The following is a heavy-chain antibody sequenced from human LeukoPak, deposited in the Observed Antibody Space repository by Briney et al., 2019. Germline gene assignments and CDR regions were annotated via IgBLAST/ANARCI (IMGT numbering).Heavy chain of an antibody. CDR3: ARYGYYYDSSGRGNWFDP. J-gene: IGHJ5*02. Sequence: ASVKVSCKASGYTFTGYYMHWVRQAPGQGLEWMGWINPNSGGTNYAQKFQGRVTMTRDTSISTAYIELSRLRSDDTAVYYCARYGYYYDSSGRGNWFDPWGQGTLVTVSS. D-gene: IGHD3-22*01. V-gene: IGHV1-2*02. CDR1: GYTFTGYY. CDR2: INPNSGGT.